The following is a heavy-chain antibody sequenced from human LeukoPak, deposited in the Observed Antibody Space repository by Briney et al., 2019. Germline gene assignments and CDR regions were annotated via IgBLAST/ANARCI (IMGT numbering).Heavy chain of an antibody. CDR2: IYHSGST. V-gene: IGHV4-38-2*02. D-gene: IGHD3-10*01. Sequence: SETLSLTCTVSGYSISSGYYWGWIRQPPGKGLEWIGSIYHSGSTYYNPSLKSRVTMSVDTSKNQLSLKLNSVTAADTAAYYCARESRRSYCNEYWGQGTLVTVSS. CDR1: GYSISSGYY. J-gene: IGHJ4*02. CDR3: ARESRRSYCNEY.